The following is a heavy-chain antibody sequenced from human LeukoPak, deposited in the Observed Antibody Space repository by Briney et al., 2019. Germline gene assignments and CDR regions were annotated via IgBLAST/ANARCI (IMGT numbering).Heavy chain of an antibody. CDR2: INSDGRST. CDR3: ARNSNGMSN. D-gene: IGHD2-8*01. Sequence: GGSLRLSCVASGFTFTNYGMDWVRQAPGKGLVWVSYINSDGRSTTYADSVKGRFTISRDNAKNTLYLQMSSLRAEDTAMYYCARNSNGMSNWGQGTLVIVSS. CDR1: GFTFTNYG. J-gene: IGHJ4*02. V-gene: IGHV3-74*01.